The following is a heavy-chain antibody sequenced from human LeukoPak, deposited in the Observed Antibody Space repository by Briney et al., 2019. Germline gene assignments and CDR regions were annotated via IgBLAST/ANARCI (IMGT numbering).Heavy chain of an antibody. V-gene: IGHV4-39*07. J-gene: IGHJ5*02. D-gene: IGHD6-13*01. Sequence: SETLSLTCTVSGGSISSSSYYWGWIRQPPGKGLEWIGSVYYTGATYYNPSLKSRLTVSVDTSKNQFSLKLSSVTAADTAVYYCARAVTSSSSWYKWVNWFDPWGQGTLVTVSS. CDR3: ARAVTSSSSWYKWVNWFDP. CDR2: VYYTGAT. CDR1: GGSISSSSYY.